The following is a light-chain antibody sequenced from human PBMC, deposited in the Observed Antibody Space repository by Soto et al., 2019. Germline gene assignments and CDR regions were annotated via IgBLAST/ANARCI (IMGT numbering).Light chain of an antibody. CDR2: EDN. J-gene: IGLJ3*02. CDR1: SGSIASNY. CDR3: QSYDSSTNWV. Sequence: NFMLTQPHSVSESPGKRVTISCTRSSGSIASNYVQWYQQRPGSAPTTVIYEDNQRPSGVPDRFSGSIDSSSNSASLTISGLKTEDEADYYCQSYDSSTNWVFGGGTKLTVL. V-gene: IGLV6-57*03.